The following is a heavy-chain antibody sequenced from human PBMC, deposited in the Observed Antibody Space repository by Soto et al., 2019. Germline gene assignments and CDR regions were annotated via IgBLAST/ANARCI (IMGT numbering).Heavy chain of an antibody. V-gene: IGHV1-69*13. Sequence: SVKVSCKASGYTFTSYAISWVRQAPGQGLEWMGGIIPIFGTANYAQKFQGRVTITADESTSTAYMELSSLRSEDTAVYYCARVYYSNLNLPWYWGQGTLVTVSS. CDR2: IIPIFGTA. CDR1: GYTFTSYA. D-gene: IGHD4-4*01. CDR3: ARVYYSNLNLPWY. J-gene: IGHJ4*02.